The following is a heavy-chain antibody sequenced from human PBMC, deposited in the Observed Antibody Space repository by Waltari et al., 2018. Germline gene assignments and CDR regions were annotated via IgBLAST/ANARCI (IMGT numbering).Heavy chain of an antibody. D-gene: IGHD3-3*01. CDR1: GGSISSYY. CDR3: ARDVGYDFWSGYLNWFDP. Sequence: QVQLQESGPGLVKPSETLSLTCTVSGGSISSYYWSWIRPPPGKGLEWIGYIYYSGSTNYNPSLKSRVTISVDTSKNQFSLKLSSVTAADTAVYYCARDVGYDFWSGYLNWFDPWGQGTLVTVSS. V-gene: IGHV4-59*01. CDR2: IYYSGST. J-gene: IGHJ5*02.